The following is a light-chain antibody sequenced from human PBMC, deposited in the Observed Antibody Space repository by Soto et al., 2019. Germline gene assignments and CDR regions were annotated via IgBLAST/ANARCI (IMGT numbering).Light chain of an antibody. CDR2: KAS. Sequence: IQMTQSPSTLSASVGHSVTITCRASQNIDAWLAWYQQKPGKAPKVLIYKASSLESGVPSRFSGSGSGTEFTLTISSLQTDDSATYYCQRYNTYPLTFGGGTKVDIK. V-gene: IGKV1-5*03. CDR1: QNIDAW. CDR3: QRYNTYPLT. J-gene: IGKJ4*01.